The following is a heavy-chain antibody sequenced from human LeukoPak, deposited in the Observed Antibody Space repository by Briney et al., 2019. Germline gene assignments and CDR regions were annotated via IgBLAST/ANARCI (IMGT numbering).Heavy chain of an antibody. Sequence: GGSLRLSCAASGFTFTTYAMTWVRRAPGKGLEWVSTITYSGGATYSADSVKGRFTISRDNSKDTLYLQMNSLRVEDTALYYCATGAFDYWGQGTLVTVSS. D-gene: IGHD4/OR15-4a*01. J-gene: IGHJ4*02. CDR2: ITYSGGAT. V-gene: IGHV3-23*01. CDR1: GFTFTTYA. CDR3: ATGAFDY.